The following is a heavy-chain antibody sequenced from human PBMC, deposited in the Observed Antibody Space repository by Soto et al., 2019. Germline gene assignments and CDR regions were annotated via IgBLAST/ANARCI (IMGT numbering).Heavy chain of an antibody. D-gene: IGHD1-26*01. CDR3: ARDHVRVGATYYYYGMDV. V-gene: IGHV4-59*01. Sequence: SETLSLTCTVSGGSISSYYWSWIRQPPGKGLEWIGYIYYSGSTNYNPSLKSRVTISVDTSKNQFSLKLSSVTAADTAVYYCARDHVRVGATYYYYGMDVWGQGTTVSVSS. CDR2: IYYSGST. CDR1: GGSISSYY. J-gene: IGHJ6*02.